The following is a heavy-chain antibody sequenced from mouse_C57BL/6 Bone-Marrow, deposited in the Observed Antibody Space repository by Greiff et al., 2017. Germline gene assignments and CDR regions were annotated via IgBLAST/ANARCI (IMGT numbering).Heavy chain of an antibody. V-gene: IGHV3-1*01. CDR1: GYSITSGYD. CDR3: ANYGSWFAY. J-gene: IGHJ3*01. CDR2: ISYSGST. D-gene: IGHD2-2*01. Sequence: EVQGVESGPGMVKPSQSLSLTCTVTGYSITSGYDWHWIRHFPGNKLEWMGYISYSGSTNYNPSLKSRISITHDRSKNHFFLKLNSVTTEDTATYYCANYGSWFAYGGQGTLVTVSA.